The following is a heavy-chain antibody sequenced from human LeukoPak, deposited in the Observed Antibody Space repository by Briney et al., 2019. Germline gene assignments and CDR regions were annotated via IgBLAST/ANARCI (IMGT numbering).Heavy chain of an antibody. CDR1: GYTFTGYY. CDR3: AIQPWGSGNNWYFDL. J-gene: IGHJ2*01. V-gene: IGHV1-2*02. CDR2: ISPNSGGT. D-gene: IGHD7-27*01. Sequence: ASVKVSCKASGYTFTGYYMHWVRQAPGQGLEWMGWISPNSGGTDYAQRFQGRVTMTRDTSISTAYMELSSLRSDDTAVYYCAIQPWGSGNNWYFDLWGRGTLSLSPQ.